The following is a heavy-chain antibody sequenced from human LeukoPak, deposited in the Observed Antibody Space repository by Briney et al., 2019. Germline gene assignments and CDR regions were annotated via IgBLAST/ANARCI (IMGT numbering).Heavy chain of an antibody. CDR1: GYTFTGYY. CDR2: INPNGGGT. J-gene: IGHJ5*02. Sequence: ASVKVSCKASGYTFTGYYMHWVRQAPGQGLEWMGWINPNGGGTNYAQKFQGRVTMTRDTSISTAYMELSRLRSDDTAVYYCARDRGGSSSWYFWFDPWGQGTLVTVSS. V-gene: IGHV1-2*02. D-gene: IGHD6-13*01. CDR3: ARDRGGSSSWYFWFDP.